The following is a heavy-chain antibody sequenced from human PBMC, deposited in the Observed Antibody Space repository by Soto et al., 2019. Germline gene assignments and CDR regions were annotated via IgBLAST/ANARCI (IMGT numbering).Heavy chain of an antibody. CDR3: ASRPRDSSGWPTPFDY. CDR1: GGTFSSYA. D-gene: IGHD6-19*01. CDR2: IIPIFGTA. J-gene: IGHJ4*02. Sequence: QVQLVQSGAEVKKPGSSVKVSCKASGGTFSSYAISWVRQAPGQGLEWMGGIIPIFGTANYAQKFQGRVTITADKYSSTAYMELSSLRSEDTAVYYCASRPRDSSGWPTPFDYWGQGTLVTVSS. V-gene: IGHV1-69*06.